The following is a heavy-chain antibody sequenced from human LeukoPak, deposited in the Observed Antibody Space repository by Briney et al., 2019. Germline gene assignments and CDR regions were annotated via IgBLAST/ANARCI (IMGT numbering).Heavy chain of an antibody. CDR1: GFTFSSYA. CDR2: ISDSGGSR. Sequence: GGSLRLSCAASGFTFSSYAMSWVRQAPGKGLERVSAISDSGGSRYYADSVKGRFTISRDNAKNTVYLQMNSLRVEDMAVYYCAKGGGWLYYFDYWGQGSLVSVSS. J-gene: IGHJ4*02. V-gene: IGHV3-23*01. CDR3: AKGGGWLYYFDY. D-gene: IGHD6-19*01.